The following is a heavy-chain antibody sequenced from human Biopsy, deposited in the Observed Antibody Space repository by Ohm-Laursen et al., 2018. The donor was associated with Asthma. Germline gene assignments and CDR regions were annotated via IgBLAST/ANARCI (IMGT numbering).Heavy chain of an antibody. Sequence: SLRLSCAASGFAASRDHMFWVRQAPGKGLEWVSVIYSGGTSHTADSVRGRFTISRDNSKNTLYLQMNSLRAEDTAVYYCARKIAARGGMGVWGQGTTVTVSS. V-gene: IGHV3-66*01. CDR3: ARKIAARGGMGV. D-gene: IGHD6-6*01. CDR1: GFAASRDH. CDR2: IYSGGTS. J-gene: IGHJ6*02.